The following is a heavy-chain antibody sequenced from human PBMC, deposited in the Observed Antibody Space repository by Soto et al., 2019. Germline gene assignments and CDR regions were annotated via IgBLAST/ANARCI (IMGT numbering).Heavy chain of an antibody. CDR1: GYTFTGHY. Sequence: GASVKVSCKASGYTFTGHYLHWVRQAPGQGLEWMGWINPNSGDTNYAQKFHGRVTMSRDTSISTAYLELSSLRSDDTAVYYCARLNYGGNPLDYWGQGPLVTVSS. J-gene: IGHJ4*02. D-gene: IGHD4-17*01. CDR2: INPNSGDT. CDR3: ARLNYGGNPLDY. V-gene: IGHV1-2*02.